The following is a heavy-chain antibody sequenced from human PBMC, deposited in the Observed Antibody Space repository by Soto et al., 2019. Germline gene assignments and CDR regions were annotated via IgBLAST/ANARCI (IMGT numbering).Heavy chain of an antibody. J-gene: IGHJ4*02. V-gene: IGHV1-18*01. CDR1: GYTFTSYG. CDR2: ISAYNGNT. D-gene: IGHD6-19*01. CDR3: ARAVAVPADFDY. Sequence: ASVKVSCKASGYTFTSYGISWVRQAPGQGLEWMGWISAYNGNTNYAQKFQGRVTISRDTSASTAYMELSSLGSEDTAVYYCARAVAVPADFDYWGQGTLVTVSS.